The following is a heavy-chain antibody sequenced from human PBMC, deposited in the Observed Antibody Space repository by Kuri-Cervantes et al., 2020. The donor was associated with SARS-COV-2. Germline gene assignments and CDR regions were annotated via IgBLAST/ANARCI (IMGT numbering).Heavy chain of an antibody. V-gene: IGHV4-4*07. Sequence: GSLRLSCTVSGDSISSYFWSWVRQPAGKGLEWIGHIYTSGSTNYNPSLKSRVTISVDTSMNQFSLKLSSVTAADTAVYYCARVDSIAARPRWFDPWGQGTLVTVSS. D-gene: IGHD6-6*01. CDR3: ARVDSIAARPRWFDP. J-gene: IGHJ5*02. CDR1: GDSISSYF. CDR2: IYTSGST.